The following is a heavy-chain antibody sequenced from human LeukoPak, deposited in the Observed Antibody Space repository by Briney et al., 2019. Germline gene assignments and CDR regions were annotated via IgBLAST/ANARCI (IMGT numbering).Heavy chain of an antibody. D-gene: IGHD6-13*01. Sequence: GGSLRLSCAASGFTFSSYSMNWVRQAPGKGLEWVSSISSSSSYIYYADSVKGRFTISRDNARNSLYLQMNSLRAEDTAVYYCARGPAAGTSIDYWGQGTLVTVSS. J-gene: IGHJ4*02. CDR3: ARGPAAGTSIDY. V-gene: IGHV3-21*01. CDR2: ISSSSSYI. CDR1: GFTFSSYS.